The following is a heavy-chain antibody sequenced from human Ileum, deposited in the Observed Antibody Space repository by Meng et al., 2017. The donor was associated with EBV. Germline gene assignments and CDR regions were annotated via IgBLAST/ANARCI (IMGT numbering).Heavy chain of an antibody. CDR3: ARGQNYYGSGSLIDY. J-gene: IGHJ4*02. CDR2: FSVYNGNT. Sequence: GRVGESGAEVKKPWASVEVSCKASGYTFTSYGISWVRQAPGQGLEWMGWFSVYNGNTIYAQKLQDRVTMTTDTSTSTAYMELRSLRSDDTAVYYCARGQNYYGSGSLIDYWGQGTLVTVSS. V-gene: IGHV1-18*01. CDR1: GYTFTSYG. D-gene: IGHD3-10*01.